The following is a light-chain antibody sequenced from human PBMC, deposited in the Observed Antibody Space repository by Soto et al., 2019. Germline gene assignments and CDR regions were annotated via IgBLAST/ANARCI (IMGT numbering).Light chain of an antibody. CDR2: AAF. CDR3: QPSYSAPYT. J-gene: IGKJ2*01. Sequence: DIQMTQSPSSLSASVGDRVTITCRASQSISNYLNWYQQKPGKAPQVLIYAAFSLQTGVPSRFSGSGSGTDFTLTISSLQPEDFETYYCQPSYSAPYTFGQGTKLEIK. V-gene: IGKV1-39*01. CDR1: QSISNY.